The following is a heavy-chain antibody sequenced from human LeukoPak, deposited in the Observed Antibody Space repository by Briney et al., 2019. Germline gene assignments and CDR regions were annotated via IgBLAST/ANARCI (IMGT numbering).Heavy chain of an antibody. CDR1: GGSISSHY. D-gene: IGHD2-2*01. Sequence: KTSETLSLTCTVSGGSISSHYWSWIRQPPGKGLEWIAYIYYSGSTNYNPSLQSRVTISVDTSKNQLSLKVSSVTAADMAVYYCARHMSSRTYPMDVWGQGTTVTVSS. CDR2: IYYSGST. CDR3: ARHMSSRTYPMDV. J-gene: IGHJ6*02. V-gene: IGHV4-59*08.